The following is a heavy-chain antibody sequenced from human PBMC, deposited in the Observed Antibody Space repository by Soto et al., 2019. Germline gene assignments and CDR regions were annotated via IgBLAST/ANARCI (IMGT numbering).Heavy chain of an antibody. J-gene: IGHJ4*02. CDR3: ARHTYDSLTGYYLYYFDY. V-gene: IGHV4-39*01. CDR1: GGSIISSSYY. Sequence: PSETLSLTCTVSGGSIISSSYYWGWIRQPPGKGLEWIGSIYYSGSTYYNPSLKSRVTISVDTSKNQFSLKLSSVTAADTAVYYCARHTYDSLTGYYLYYFDYWGQGTLVTVS. CDR2: IYYSGST. D-gene: IGHD3-9*01.